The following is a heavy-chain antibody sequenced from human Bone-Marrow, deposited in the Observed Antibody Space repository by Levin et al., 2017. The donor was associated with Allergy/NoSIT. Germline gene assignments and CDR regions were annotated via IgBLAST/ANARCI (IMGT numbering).Heavy chain of an antibody. J-gene: IGHJ3*01. Sequence: SGPTLVKHTQTLTLTCTFSGFSLTTSGMRVSWLRQPPGKALEWLARIDWDGDKFYSTSLKTRLTISKDTSKNQVFLKLTNMDPVDTATYYCARTLPTVSTRDVFDLWGQGTVVTVSS. CDR1: GFSLTTSGMR. CDR3: ARTLPTVSTRDVFDL. D-gene: IGHD4-17*01. CDR2: IDWDGDK. V-gene: IGHV2-70*04.